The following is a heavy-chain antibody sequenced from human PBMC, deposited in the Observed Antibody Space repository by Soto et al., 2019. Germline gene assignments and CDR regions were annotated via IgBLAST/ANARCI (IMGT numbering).Heavy chain of an antibody. CDR2: INHSGST. J-gene: IGHJ5*02. CDR1: GGSISSYY. D-gene: IGHD2-15*01. V-gene: IGHV4-34*01. CDR3: ARGPYAPIVVVVAATLKGWFDP. Sequence: SETLSLTCTVSGGSISSYYWSWIRQPPGKGLEWIGEINHSGSTNYNPSLKSRVTISVDTSKNQFSLKLSSVTAADTAVYYCARGPYAPIVVVVAATLKGWFDPWGQGTLVTVSS.